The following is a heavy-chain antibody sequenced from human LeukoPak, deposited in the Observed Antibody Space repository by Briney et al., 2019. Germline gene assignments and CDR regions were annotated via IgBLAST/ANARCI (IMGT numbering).Heavy chain of an antibody. D-gene: IGHD6-13*01. CDR1: GGTFSSYA. Sequence: GASVKVSCKASGGTFSSYAISWVRQAPGQGLEWMGGIIPIFGTANYAQKFQGRVTITADESTSTAYMELRSLRSDDTAVYYCARSGKGIAAAGTLVSGLYYYMDVWGKGTTVTVSS. J-gene: IGHJ6*03. CDR2: IIPIFGTA. CDR3: ARSGKGIAAAGTLVSGLYYYMDV. V-gene: IGHV1-69*13.